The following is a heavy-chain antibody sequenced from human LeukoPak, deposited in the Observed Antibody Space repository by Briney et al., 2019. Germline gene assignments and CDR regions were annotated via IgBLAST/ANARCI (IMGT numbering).Heavy chain of an antibody. Sequence: GGSLRLSCAASGFTFSSYGMHWVRQAPGKGLEWVAVIWYDGSNKYYADSVKGRFTISRDNSKNTLYLQMNSLRAEDTAVYYCARGYCSGGSCYSYYFDYWGQGTLVTVSS. J-gene: IGHJ4*02. V-gene: IGHV3-33*01. D-gene: IGHD2-15*01. CDR1: GFTFSSYG. CDR3: ARGYCSGGSCYSYYFDY. CDR2: IWYDGSNK.